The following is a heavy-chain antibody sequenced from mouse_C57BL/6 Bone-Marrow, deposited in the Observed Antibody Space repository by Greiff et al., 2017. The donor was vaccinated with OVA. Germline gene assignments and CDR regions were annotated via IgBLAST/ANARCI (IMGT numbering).Heavy chain of an antibody. V-gene: IGHV5-17*01. CDR2: ISSGSSNI. Sequence: EVMLVESGGGLVKPGGSLKLSCAASGFTFSDYGMHWVRQAPEKGLEWVAYISSGSSNIYYADTVKGRFTISRDNAKNTLFLQMTSLMSEDSAMYYCAREGAYYYGSSYDYWGQGTTLTVSS. CDR3: AREGAYYYGSSYDY. D-gene: IGHD1-1*01. CDR1: GFTFSDYG. J-gene: IGHJ2*01.